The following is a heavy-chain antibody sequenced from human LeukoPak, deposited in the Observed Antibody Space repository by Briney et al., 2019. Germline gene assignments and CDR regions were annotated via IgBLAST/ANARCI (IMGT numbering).Heavy chain of an antibody. V-gene: IGHV1-69*06. D-gene: IGHD2-15*01. CDR1: GGTFSSYA. CDR2: IMPIFATA. Sequence: ASVKVSCKASGGTFSSYAISWVRQAPGQGLEWMGGIMPIFATANYAQKFQGRVTITADKSTSTAYMELSSLRSEDTAVYYCARGRSYCSGGSCYSEDYYYGMDVWGKGTTVTVSS. J-gene: IGHJ6*04. CDR3: ARGRSYCSGGSCYSEDYYYGMDV.